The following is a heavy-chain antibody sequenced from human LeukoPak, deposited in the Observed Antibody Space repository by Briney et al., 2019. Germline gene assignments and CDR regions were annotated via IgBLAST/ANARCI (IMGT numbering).Heavy chain of an antibody. CDR1: SGSISSSSYY. V-gene: IGHV4-39*07. J-gene: IGHJ4*02. Sequence: SETLSLTCTVSSGSISSSSYYWGWIRQPPGKGLEWIGSIYYSGSTYYNPSLKSRVTISVDTSKNQFSLKLSSVTAADTAVYYCARDQRLPRPFDYWGQGTLVTVSS. CDR3: ARDQRLPRPFDY. CDR2: IYYSGST.